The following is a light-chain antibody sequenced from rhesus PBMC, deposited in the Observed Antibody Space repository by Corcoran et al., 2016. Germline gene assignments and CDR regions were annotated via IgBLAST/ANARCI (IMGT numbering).Light chain of an antibody. CDR1: PGISSW. V-gene: IGKV1-19*01. J-gene: IGKJ3*01. CDR2: YAS. CDR3: QQYDDLPFT. Sequence: DIQMTQSPSSLSASVGDKVTNTCHGSPGISSWLAWYQQQPGKAPKPRIYYASSLQSGVPSIFSGIGSGTNDPRTISSLQPEDFVSYYCQQYDDLPFTFGPGTKLDIK.